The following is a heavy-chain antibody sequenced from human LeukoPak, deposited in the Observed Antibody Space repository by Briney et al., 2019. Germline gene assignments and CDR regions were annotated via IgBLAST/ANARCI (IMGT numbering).Heavy chain of an antibody. CDR3: HIAAAGLYYFDY. J-gene: IGHJ4*02. V-gene: IGHV4-4*02. Sequence: SETLSLTCAVSGGSISSSNWWSWVRQPPGKGLEWIGEIYHSGSTNYNPSLKSRVTISVDTSKNQFSLKLSSVTAADTAVYYCHIAAAGLYYFDYWGQGTLVTVSS. CDR1: GGSISSSNW. D-gene: IGHD6-13*01. CDR2: IYHSGST.